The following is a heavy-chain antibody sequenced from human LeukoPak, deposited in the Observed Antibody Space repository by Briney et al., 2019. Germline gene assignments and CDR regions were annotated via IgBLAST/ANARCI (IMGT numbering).Heavy chain of an antibody. Sequence: SETLSLTCGVSGGSFSGYYWSWIRQPPGKGLEWIGEINHSGSTNYNPSLKSRVTISVDTSKNQFSLTLSSVTAADTAVYYCARAGLNGDVDYWGQGTLVTVSS. CDR2: INHSGST. CDR1: GGSFSGYY. J-gene: IGHJ4*02. D-gene: IGHD4-17*01. V-gene: IGHV4-34*01. CDR3: ARAGLNGDVDY.